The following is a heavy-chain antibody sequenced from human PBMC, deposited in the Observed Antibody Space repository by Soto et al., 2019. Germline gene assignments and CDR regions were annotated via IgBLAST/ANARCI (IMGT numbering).Heavy chain of an antibody. V-gene: IGHV4-39*01. Sequence: QLQLQESGPGLVKPSETLSLTCTVSGGSISSSGYYWGWIHQPPGKGLEWSGTIYYSGSTVYNPSINIRVDISVDPSKRQFSLMLCSVTAADTAVYYCASQFSVYGDYGRYFYFWGQGTLVTVSS. D-gene: IGHD4-17*01. CDR1: GGSISSSGYY. J-gene: IGHJ4*02. CDR3: ASQFSVYGDYGRYFYF. CDR2: IYYSGST.